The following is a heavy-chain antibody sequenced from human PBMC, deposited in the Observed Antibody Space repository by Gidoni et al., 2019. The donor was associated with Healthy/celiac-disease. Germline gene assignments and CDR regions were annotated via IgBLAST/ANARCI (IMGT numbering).Heavy chain of an antibody. D-gene: IGHD3-10*01. V-gene: IGHV1-69*04. CDR3: ASEWFGELAGDYFDY. J-gene: IGHJ4*02. CDR1: GGTFRSYA. CDR2: LIPILGIA. Sequence: QVQLVQSGAEVKKPGSSVKVSCKASGGTFRSYAISWVRQAPGQGLEWMGRLIPILGIANYAQKFQGRVTITADKSTSTAYMELSSLRSEDTAVYYCASEWFGELAGDYFDYWGQGTLVTVSS.